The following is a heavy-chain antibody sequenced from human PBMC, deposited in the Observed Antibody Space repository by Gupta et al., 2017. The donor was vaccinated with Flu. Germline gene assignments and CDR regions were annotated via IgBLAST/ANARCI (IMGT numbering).Heavy chain of an antibody. V-gene: IGHV3-33*01. D-gene: IGHD3-22*01. CDR3: ARGGRGDSSLDY. J-gene: IGHJ4*02. CDR2: IWYDGCNK. CDR1: GFTFSSYG. Sequence: QVQLVESGGGVVQPGRSLRLSCAASGFTFSSYGMHWVRQAPGKGLEWVAVIWYDGCNKYYADSVKGRFTISRDNSKNTLYLQMNSLRAEDTAVYYCARGGRGDSSLDYWGQGTLVTVSS.